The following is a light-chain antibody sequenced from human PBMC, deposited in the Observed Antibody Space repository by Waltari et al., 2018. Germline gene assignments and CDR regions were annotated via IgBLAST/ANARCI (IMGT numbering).Light chain of an antibody. V-gene: IGLV2-23*01. CDR3: FSYADGRSLV. CDR1: SPDLGSSTL. J-gene: IGLJ2*01. Sequence: QSALTQPASVSGSPGQSISISCTGSSPDLGSSTLVSWYQHHPDKAPKLLICEGTERPSGISHRFSGSKSGHTASLTISTLQAEDEADYYCFSYADGRSLVFGGGTKVTVL. CDR2: EGT.